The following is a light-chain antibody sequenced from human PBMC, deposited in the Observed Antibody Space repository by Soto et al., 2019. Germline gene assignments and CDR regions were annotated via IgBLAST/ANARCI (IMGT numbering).Light chain of an antibody. J-gene: IGLJ1*01. Sequence: QAVVTQPPSVSGAPGQRVTISCTGSSSNIGAGYDAHWYQHLPGTAPKLLIYYNSNRPSGVPDRFSGSKSDTSASLAITGLQAEDEADYYCQSYASSLSAYVFGTGTKLTVL. CDR1: SSNIGAGYD. V-gene: IGLV1-40*01. CDR3: QSYASSLSAYV. CDR2: YNS.